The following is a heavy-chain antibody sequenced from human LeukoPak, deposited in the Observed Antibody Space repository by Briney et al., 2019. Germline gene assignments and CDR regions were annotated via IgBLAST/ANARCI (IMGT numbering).Heavy chain of an antibody. CDR2: IDPNSGGT. D-gene: IGHD3-10*01. V-gene: IGHV1-2*02. J-gene: IGHJ5*02. Sequence: GASVKLSFKASAYTFTGYYIHWVRRAPGQGLEWMGWIDPNSGGTNYAQRFQGRVTMTRDTSISTAYMELSRLTSDDTAVYYCARGNYGSGIRWFDPWGQGTLDTVSS. CDR3: ARGNYGSGIRWFDP. CDR1: AYTFTGYY.